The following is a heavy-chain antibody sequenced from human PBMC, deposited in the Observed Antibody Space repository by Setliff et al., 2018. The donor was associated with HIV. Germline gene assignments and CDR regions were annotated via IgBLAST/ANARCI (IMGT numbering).Heavy chain of an antibody. CDR2: IYNSVTT. CDR3: AISIVGVTSEMY. CDR1: GASISSNT. V-gene: IGHV4-59*12. Sequence: KPSETLSLTCIVSGASISSNTWSWIRQAPGKGLQWIGFIYNSVTTNYNPSLKSRVTVSVDTSKTQYSLKMISVTAADTAMYYCAISIVGVTSEMYWAQGTLVTVSS. D-gene: IGHD2-21*02. J-gene: IGHJ4*02.